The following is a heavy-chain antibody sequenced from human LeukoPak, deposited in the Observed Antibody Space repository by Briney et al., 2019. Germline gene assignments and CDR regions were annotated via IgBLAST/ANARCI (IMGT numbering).Heavy chain of an antibody. CDR2: ISAYNGNT. CDR3: ARALELRYYYYYGMDV. D-gene: IGHD1-26*01. V-gene: IGHV1-18*01. Sequence: ASVNVSCTASGYTFTSYGISWVRQAPGQGLEWMGWISAYNGNTNYAQKLQGRVTMTTDTSTSTAYMELRSLRSDDTAVYYCARALELRYYYYYGMDVWGQGTTVTVSS. CDR1: GYTFTSYG. J-gene: IGHJ6*02.